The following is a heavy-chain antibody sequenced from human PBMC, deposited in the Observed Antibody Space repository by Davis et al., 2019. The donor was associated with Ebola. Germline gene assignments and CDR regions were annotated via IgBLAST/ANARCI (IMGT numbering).Heavy chain of an antibody. CDR2: IIPILGIA. V-gene: IGHV1-69*04. CDR1: GYTFTSYD. J-gene: IGHJ6*02. D-gene: IGHD3-3*01. Sequence: SVKVSCKASGYTFTSYDINWVRQAPGQGLEWMGRIIPILGIANYAQKFQGRVTITADKSTSTAYMELSSLRSEDTAVYYCARDRVLKTDFYAMDVWGQGTTVTVSS. CDR3: ARDRVLKTDFYAMDV.